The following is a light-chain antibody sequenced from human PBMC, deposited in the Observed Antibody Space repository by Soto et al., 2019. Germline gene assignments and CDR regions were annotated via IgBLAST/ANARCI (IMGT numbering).Light chain of an antibody. Sequence: QSALTQPASVSGSPGQSITISCTGSSRDVGGYNFVSWYQHYEGRAPKLLIYEVTNRPSGVSDRFSGSKSGNTASLTISGLQAEDEADYFCSSYTTTHMPVIFGGGTKLTVL. V-gene: IGLV2-14*01. J-gene: IGLJ2*01. CDR3: SSYTTTHMPVI. CDR2: EVT. CDR1: SRDVGGYNF.